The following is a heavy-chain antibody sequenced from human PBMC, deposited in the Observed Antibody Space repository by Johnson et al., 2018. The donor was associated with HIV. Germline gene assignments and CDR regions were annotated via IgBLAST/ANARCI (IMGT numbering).Heavy chain of an antibody. Sequence: VESGGGVVQPGKSLILSCAASGFTFSSYGMHWVRQAPGKGLEWVAFIRYDGSNKYYADSVKGRFTISRDNSKNTLHLQMNSLRAEDTAVYYCAKCIWGSSLIDAFDIWGQGTMVTVSS. CDR2: IRYDGSNK. V-gene: IGHV3-30*02. CDR3: AKCIWGSSLIDAFDI. J-gene: IGHJ3*02. D-gene: IGHD6-13*01. CDR1: GFTFSSYG.